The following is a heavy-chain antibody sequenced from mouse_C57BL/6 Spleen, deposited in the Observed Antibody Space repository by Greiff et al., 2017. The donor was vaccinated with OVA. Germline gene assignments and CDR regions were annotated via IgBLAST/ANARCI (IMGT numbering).Heavy chain of an antibody. CDR1: GFTFSSYG. D-gene: IGHD1-1*01. V-gene: IGHV5-6*01. CDR2: ISSGGSYT. Sequence: EVQGVESGGDLVKPGGSLKLSCAASGFTFSSYGMSWVRQTPDKRLEWVATISSGGSYTYYPDSVKGRFTISRDNAKNTLYLQMSSLKSEDTAMYYCASLITTVVDWYFDVWGTGTTVTVSS. J-gene: IGHJ1*03. CDR3: ASLITTVVDWYFDV.